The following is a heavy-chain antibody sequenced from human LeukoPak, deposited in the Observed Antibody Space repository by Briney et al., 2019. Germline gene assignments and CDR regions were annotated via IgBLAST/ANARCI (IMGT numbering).Heavy chain of an antibody. D-gene: IGHD1-26*01. CDR3: AIDVGGSYRYDAFDI. J-gene: IGHJ3*02. Sequence: GGSLRLSCAASGFTFSSYWMNWVRQAPGKGVEWVAKIKKDGSEKYYVDSVKGRLTISRDNAKNSLYLQMNSLRAEDTAVYYCAIDVGGSYRYDAFDIWGQGTMVTVSS. CDR1: GFTFSSYW. CDR2: IKKDGSEK. V-gene: IGHV3-7*01.